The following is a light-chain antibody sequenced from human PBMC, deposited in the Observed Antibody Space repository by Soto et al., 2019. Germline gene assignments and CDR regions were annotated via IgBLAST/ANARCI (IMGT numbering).Light chain of an antibody. V-gene: IGKV3-20*01. CDR1: QSVSSSY. Sequence: EIVLTQSPGTLSLSPGERATLSSSASQSVSSSYLAWYQQKPGQAPRLLIYGASSRATGIPDRFSGSGGGTDFARAMCRVGVEDCAVYYCQEYRSAAGRVGEGTKVDIK. CDR3: QEYRSAAGR. CDR2: GAS. J-gene: IGKJ1*01.